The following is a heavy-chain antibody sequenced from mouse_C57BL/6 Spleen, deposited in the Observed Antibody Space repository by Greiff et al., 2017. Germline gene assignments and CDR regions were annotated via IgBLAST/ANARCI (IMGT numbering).Heavy chain of an antibody. CDR3: ARSIYDYDEGDWFAY. CDR1: GYAFSSSW. J-gene: IGHJ3*01. D-gene: IGHD2-4*01. CDR2: IYPGDGGT. Sequence: QVQLKQSGPELVKPGASVKISCKASGYAFSSSWMNWVKQRPGKGLEWIGRIYPGDGGTNYNGKFKGQATLTADKSSSTAYMQLSSLTSEDSAVYFCARSIYDYDEGDWFAYWGQGTLVTVSA. V-gene: IGHV1-82*01.